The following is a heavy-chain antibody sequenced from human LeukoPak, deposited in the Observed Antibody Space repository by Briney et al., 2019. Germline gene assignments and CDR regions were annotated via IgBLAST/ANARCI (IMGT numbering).Heavy chain of an antibody. D-gene: IGHD3-3*01. CDR1: GFTFSSYS. CDR3: SRHSDAFWSAPPGDY. J-gene: IGHJ4*02. CDR2: ISSSSSYI. V-gene: IGHV3-21*01. Sequence: GGSLRLSCAASGFTFSSYSMNWVRQAPGKGLEWVSSISSSSSYIYYADSVKGRFTISRDNAKNPLYLQMSSLRAEDTAVYYCSRHSDAFWSAPPGDYWGQGTLVTVSS.